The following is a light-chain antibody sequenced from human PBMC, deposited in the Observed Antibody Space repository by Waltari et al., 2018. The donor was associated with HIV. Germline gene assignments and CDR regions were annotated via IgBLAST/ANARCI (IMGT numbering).Light chain of an antibody. CDR1: QSVGIN. Sequence: DIQMTQSPFFLSASVGDRVTITCRASQSVGINLNWYQQKLGTAPKLLIYGASSLQSGVPSRFSGTGSGTDFTLTISSLQPEDFVTYYCQQSSSTPLTFGPGTKVDMK. CDR3: QQSSSTPLT. CDR2: GAS. J-gene: IGKJ3*01. V-gene: IGKV1-39*01.